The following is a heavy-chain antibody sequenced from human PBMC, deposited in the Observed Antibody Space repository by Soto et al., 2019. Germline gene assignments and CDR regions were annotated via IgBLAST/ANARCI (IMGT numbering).Heavy chain of an antibody. Sequence: GGSLRLSCAASGFTFEAYSLHWVRQLPGKGLEWVAGIRGDSGSSGYADSVRGRFTVSRDNAKNSLFLQMSSLSPEDTALYYCTKRRSARPGFDAFDLWGQGTMVTVSS. CDR3: TKRRSARPGFDAFDL. CDR2: IRGDSGSS. V-gene: IGHV3-9*01. CDR1: GFTFEAYS. J-gene: IGHJ3*01.